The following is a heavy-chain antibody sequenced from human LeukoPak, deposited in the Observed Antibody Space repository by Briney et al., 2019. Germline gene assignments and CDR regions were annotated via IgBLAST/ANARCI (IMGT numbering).Heavy chain of an antibody. CDR3: ARLPTV. V-gene: IGHV4-59*01. CDR1: GGSISTFY. Sequence: SETLSLTCTVSGGSISTFYWSWIREPPGQGLEWFGNINYSGTSDYNPSLKSRVTISVDTSKSHFSLKLTSVTAADTAVYYCARLPTVWGQGTMVTVSS. J-gene: IGHJ3*01. CDR2: INYSGTS.